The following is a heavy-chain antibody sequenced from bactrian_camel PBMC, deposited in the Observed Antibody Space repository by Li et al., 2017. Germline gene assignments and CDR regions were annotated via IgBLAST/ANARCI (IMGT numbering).Heavy chain of an antibody. CDR2: ISPYGIT. J-gene: IGHJ4*01. Sequence: DVQLVESGGGLVQPGGSLRLSCAASGFTFSKYDMVWVRQDPGKVRELVSTISPYGITTYADSVKGRFTISRDKAKNMLYLEMNNLAIDDTAVYFRSACNNYRGQGNHVTVS. CDR1: GFTFSKYD. CDR3: SACNNY. V-gene: IGHV3S67*01.